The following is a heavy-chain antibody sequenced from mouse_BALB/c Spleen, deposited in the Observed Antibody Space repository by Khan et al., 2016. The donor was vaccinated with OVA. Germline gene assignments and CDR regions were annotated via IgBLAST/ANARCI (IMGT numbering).Heavy chain of an antibody. Sequence: SKGGKDGPELKKPGETVQISCKASGFTFTNYGMNWVKQAPGKGLKWMGWINTYTGEPTFADDFKGRFAFSLETSASTAYLQINSLKNEDTATYFCARVGYNGTMDCWGQGTSVTVSS. CDR2: INTYTGEP. D-gene: IGHD2-14*01. J-gene: IGHJ4*01. V-gene: IGHV9-3-1*01. CDR3: ARVGYNGTMDC. CDR1: GFTFTNYG.